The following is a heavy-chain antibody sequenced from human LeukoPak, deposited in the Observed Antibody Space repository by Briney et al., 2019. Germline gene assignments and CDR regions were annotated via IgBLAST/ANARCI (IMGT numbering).Heavy chain of an antibody. V-gene: IGHV4-31*03. J-gene: IGHJ4*02. CDR1: SGSISSGGYY. Sequence: SQTLSLTCTVSSGSISSGGYYWSWIRQHPGKGLEWIGYIYYSGSTYYDPSLKSRVTISVDTSKNQFSLKLSSVTAADTAVYYCARAPHSYYDFWSGTYFDYWGQGTLVTVSS. CDR2: IYYSGST. D-gene: IGHD3-3*01. CDR3: ARAPHSYYDFWSGTYFDY.